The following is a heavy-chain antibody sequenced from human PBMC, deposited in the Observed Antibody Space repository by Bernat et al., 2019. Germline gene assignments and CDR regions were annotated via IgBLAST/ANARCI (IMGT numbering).Heavy chain of an antibody. CDR2: ISYDGSNK. V-gene: IGHV3-30*18. CDR1: GFTFSSYG. CDR3: AKDFDSSPDAFDI. J-gene: IGHJ3*02. Sequence: QVQLVESGGGVVQPGRSLRLSCAASGFTFSSYGMHWVRQAPGKGLEWVAVISYDGSNKYYADSVKGRFTISRDNSKNTLYLQMNSLRAEDTAVYYCAKDFDSSPDAFDIWGQGTMVTVS. D-gene: IGHD3-22*01.